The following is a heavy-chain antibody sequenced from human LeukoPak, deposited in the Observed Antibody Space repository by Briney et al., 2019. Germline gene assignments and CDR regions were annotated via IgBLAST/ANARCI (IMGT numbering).Heavy chain of an antibody. CDR1: GYNFSKYW. V-gene: IGHV5-51*01. D-gene: IGHD6-13*01. Sequence: GESLKISCKGSGYNFSKYWIGWVRQVPGKGLDWMGIIYPRDSDVRYNPSFQGHVTISADTSISTAYLQWSSLRPSDTAMYYCARREAAAGLPFDYWGQGTLVTVSS. CDR3: ARREAAAGLPFDY. CDR2: IYPRDSDV. J-gene: IGHJ4*02.